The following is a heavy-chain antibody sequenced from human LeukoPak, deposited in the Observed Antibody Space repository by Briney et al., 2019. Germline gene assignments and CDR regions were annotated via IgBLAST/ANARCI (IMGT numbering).Heavy chain of an antibody. V-gene: IGHV4-34*01. CDR3: ARGTTVVTYAFDY. CDR1: GGSFSGYY. Sequence: SETLSLTCAVYGGSFSGYYWSWIRQPPGKGLEWIGEINHSGSTNYNPSLKSRVTISVDTPKNQFSLKLSSVTAADTAVYYCARGTTVVTYAFDYWGQGTLVTVSS. D-gene: IGHD4-23*01. J-gene: IGHJ4*02. CDR2: INHSGST.